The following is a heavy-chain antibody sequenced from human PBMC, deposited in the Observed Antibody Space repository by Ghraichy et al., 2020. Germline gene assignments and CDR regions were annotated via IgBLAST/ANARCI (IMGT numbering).Heavy chain of an antibody. J-gene: IGHJ4*02. D-gene: IGHD2-8*01. V-gene: IGHV4-4*08. CDR3: AGGVYGIRGFSADY. CDR2: LYTSGST. Sequence: SETLSLTCTVSGGSINNHFWTWIRQPPGKELEWIAFLYTSGSTYYNSSLTSRVTISIDTSKNKISLNMMSVTAADTAVYYCAGGVYGIRGFSADYWGQGTLVTVSP. CDR1: GGSINNHF.